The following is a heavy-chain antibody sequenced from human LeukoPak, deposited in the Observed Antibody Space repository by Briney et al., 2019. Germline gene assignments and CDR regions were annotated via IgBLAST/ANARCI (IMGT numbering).Heavy chain of an antibody. V-gene: IGHV1-18*01. CDR1: GYTFTSYG. CDR2: ISAYNGNT. D-gene: IGHD3-9*01. J-gene: IGHJ4*02. Sequence: ASVKVSCKASGYTFTSYGISWVRQAPGQGLEWMEWISAYNGNTNYAQKLQGRVTMTTDTSTSTAYMELRSLRSDDTAVYYCARDYDILTGYYSPGNYWGQGTLVTVSS. CDR3: ARDYDILTGYYSPGNY.